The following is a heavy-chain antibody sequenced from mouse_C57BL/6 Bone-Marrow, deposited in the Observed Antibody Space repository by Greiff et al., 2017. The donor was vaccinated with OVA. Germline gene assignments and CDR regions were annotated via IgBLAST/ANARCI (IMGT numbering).Heavy chain of an antibody. J-gene: IGHJ2*01. CDR1: GFSLTSYG. V-gene: IGHV2-5*01. CDR2: IWRGGST. Sequence: VMLVESGPGLVQPSQSLSITCTVSGFSLTSYGVHWVRQSPGKGLEWLGVIWRGGSTDYNAAFMSRLSITKDNSKSQVFFKMNSLQADDTAIYYCAKAAYYSNYVGYWGQGTTLTVSS. D-gene: IGHD2-5*01. CDR3: AKAAYYSNYVGY.